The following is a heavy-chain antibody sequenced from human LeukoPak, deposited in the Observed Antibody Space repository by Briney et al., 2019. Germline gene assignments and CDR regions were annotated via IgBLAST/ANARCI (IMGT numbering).Heavy chain of an antibody. CDR2: IYTSGST. V-gene: IGHV4-61*02. CDR1: GDSISSGSYY. Sequence: SQTLSLTCTVSGDSISSGSYYWSWIRQPAGKGLEWIGRIYTSGSTNYNPSLKSRVTISVDTSKNQFSLKLSSVTAADTAVYYCARDRTKLGITYYFDYWGQGTLVTVSS. J-gene: IGHJ4*02. CDR3: ARDRTKLGITYYFDY. D-gene: IGHD7-27*01.